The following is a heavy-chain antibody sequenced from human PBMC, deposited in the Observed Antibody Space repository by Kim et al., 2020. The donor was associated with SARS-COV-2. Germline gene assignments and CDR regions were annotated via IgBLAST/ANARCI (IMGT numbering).Heavy chain of an antibody. J-gene: IGHJ4*02. CDR1: GFTFSSYA. V-gene: IGHV3-23*01. CDR3: AKDHLLWFGGVILNGDSH. D-gene: IGHD3-10*01. Sequence: GGSLRLSCAASGFTFSSYAMSWVRQAPGKGLEWVSAISGSGGSTYYADSVKGRFTISRDNSKNTLYLQMNSLRAEDTAVYYCAKDHLLWFGGVILNGDSHWGQGALVTVSS. CDR2: ISGSGGST.